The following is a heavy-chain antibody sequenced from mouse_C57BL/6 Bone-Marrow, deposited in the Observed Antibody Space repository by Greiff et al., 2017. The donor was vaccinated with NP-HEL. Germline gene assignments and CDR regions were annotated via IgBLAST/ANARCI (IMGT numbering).Heavy chain of an antibody. CDR3: ATEGYYSVNDGHWYFEV. Sequence: VQLQQSGAELVRPGASVKLSCTASGFNIKDDYMHWVKQRPEQGLEWIGWIDPENGDTEYASKFQGKATITADTSSNTAYLQLSSLTSEGTAVSYCATEGYYSVNDGHWYFEVWGTGTTVTVSS. CDR2: IDPENGDT. J-gene: IGHJ1*03. V-gene: IGHV14-4*01. CDR1: GFNIKDDY. D-gene: IGHD2-12*01.